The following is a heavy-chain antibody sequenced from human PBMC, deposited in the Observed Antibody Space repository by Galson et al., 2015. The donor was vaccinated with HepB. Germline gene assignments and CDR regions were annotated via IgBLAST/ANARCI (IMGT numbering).Heavy chain of an antibody. D-gene: IGHD6-19*01. CDR3: AKDLSSRGTGAFDI. J-gene: IGHJ3*02. Sequence: SLRLSCAASGFTFSSYGMHWVRQAPGKGLEWVAVISYDGSNKYYADSVKGRFTISRDNSKNTLYLQMNSLRAEDTAVYYCAKDLSSRGTGAFDIWGQGTMVTVSS. CDR1: GFTFSSYG. CDR2: ISYDGSNK. V-gene: IGHV3-30*18.